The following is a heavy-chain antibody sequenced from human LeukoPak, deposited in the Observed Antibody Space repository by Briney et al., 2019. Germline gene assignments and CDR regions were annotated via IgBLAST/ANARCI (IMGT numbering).Heavy chain of an antibody. V-gene: IGHV3-48*04. CDR1: GFTFDTYG. J-gene: IGHJ4*02. CDR2: IGSGGSTI. Sequence: PGGSLRLSCAASGFTFDTYGMNWVRQAPGKGLEWLSHIGSGGSTIYYADSVTGRFTISRDNAKNSLYLQMNSLRAEDTAIYYCAGEGSGRLPNFWGQGTLVTVSS. CDR3: AGEGSGRLPNF. D-gene: IGHD6-19*01.